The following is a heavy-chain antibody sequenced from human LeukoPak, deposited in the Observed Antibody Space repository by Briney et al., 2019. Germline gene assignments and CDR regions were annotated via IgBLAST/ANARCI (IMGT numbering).Heavy chain of an antibody. CDR1: GYSFTSNW. V-gene: IGHV5-51*01. J-gene: IGHJ3*02. CDR2: IYPGDSDT. CDR3: ARIRGAYYGSGSYYYSDAFDI. D-gene: IGHD3-10*01. Sequence: GESLKISCKGSGYSFTSNWIGWVRQMPGKGLEWMGIIYPGDSDTRYSPSFQGQVTISADKSISTAYLQWSSLKASDTAMYYCARIRGAYYGSGSYYYSDAFDIWGQGTMVTVSS.